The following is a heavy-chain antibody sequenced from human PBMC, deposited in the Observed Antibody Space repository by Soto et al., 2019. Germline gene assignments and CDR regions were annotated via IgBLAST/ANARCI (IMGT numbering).Heavy chain of an antibody. CDR2: IDPSDSYT. CDR3: ARGPIVGATKGYYYYYGMDV. D-gene: IGHD1-26*01. V-gene: IGHV5-10-1*01. CDR1: GYSFTSYW. Sequence: LKISCKGSGYSFTSYWISWVRQMPGKGLEWMGRIDPSDSYTNYSPSFQGHVTISADKSISTAYLQWSSLKASDTAMYYCARGPIVGATKGYYYYYGMDVWGQGTTVTVSS. J-gene: IGHJ6*02.